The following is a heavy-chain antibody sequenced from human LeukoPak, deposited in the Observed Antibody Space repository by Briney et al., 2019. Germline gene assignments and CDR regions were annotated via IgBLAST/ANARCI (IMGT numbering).Heavy chain of an antibody. CDR1: GFTFSNYW. V-gene: IGHV3-7*01. D-gene: IGHD2-2*01. Sequence: GGSLRLSCAASGFTFSNYWMSWVRQAPGKGLEWVANIKQDGSEKYYVDSVKGRFTVSRDNSKNTLYLQMNSLRAEDTAVYYCARDLVRSGDYWGQGTLVTVSS. CDR3: ARDLVRSGDY. CDR2: IKQDGSEK. J-gene: IGHJ4*02.